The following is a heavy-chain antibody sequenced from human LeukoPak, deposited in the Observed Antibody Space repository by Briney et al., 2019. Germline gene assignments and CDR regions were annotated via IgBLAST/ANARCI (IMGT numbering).Heavy chain of an antibody. CDR1: GGSFSGYY. D-gene: IGHD6-13*01. V-gene: IGHV4-34*01. CDR2: INHSGST. Sequence: SETLSLTCAVYGGSFSGYYWSWIRQPPGKGLEWIGEINHSGSTNYNPSLKSRVTISVDTSKNQFSLKLSSVTAADTAVYYCASSSSSWLAKFDYWGQGTLVTVSS. J-gene: IGHJ4*02. CDR3: ASSSSSWLAKFDY.